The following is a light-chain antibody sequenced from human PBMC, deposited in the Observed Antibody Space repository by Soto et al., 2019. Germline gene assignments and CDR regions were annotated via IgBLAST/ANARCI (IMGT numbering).Light chain of an antibody. J-gene: IGKJ1*01. CDR3: QQSGLSPWT. V-gene: IGKV1-39*01. CDR2: TAS. Sequence: DIQVAQSPSSLSASVGDRVTITCRASEDIGRYLNWYQQRPGKAPNLLIYTASRLHIGVPSRFTGSRSGTNFTLSISCLQPEDFATYYCQQSGLSPWTFGQGTRVE. CDR1: EDIGRY.